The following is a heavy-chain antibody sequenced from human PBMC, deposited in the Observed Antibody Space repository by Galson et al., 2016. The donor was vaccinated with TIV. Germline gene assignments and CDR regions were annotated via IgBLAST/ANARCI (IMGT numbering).Heavy chain of an antibody. CDR1: GGNFNNYA. D-gene: IGHD2-15*01. CDR3: AGDIPCGGSCYFFDD. CDR2: ILPTSATT. J-gene: IGHJ4*02. Sequence: SVKVSCKDSGGNFNNYAINWVRQAPGQGLEWMGGILPTSATTNYAQNFQGRVTISTDESTSTVHMELRSLRSEDTAVYFCAGDIPCGGSCYFFDDWGQGTLVTVSS. V-gene: IGHV1-69*05.